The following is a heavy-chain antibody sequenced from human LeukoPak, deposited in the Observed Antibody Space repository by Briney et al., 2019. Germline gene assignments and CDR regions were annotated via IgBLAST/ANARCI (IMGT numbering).Heavy chain of an antibody. CDR2: IHGDGTFT. V-gene: IGHV3-74*01. Sequence: GGSLRLSCAASGFTFSTYWMHWVRQAPGKELVWVSRIHGDGTFTTSADSVKGRFTISRDNAQNTVYLQMNSLRVEDTAVYYCARDLVLGSGSYGQWGQGTLVTVSS. CDR3: ARDLVLGSGSYGQ. D-gene: IGHD3-10*01. J-gene: IGHJ4*02. CDR1: GFTFSTYW.